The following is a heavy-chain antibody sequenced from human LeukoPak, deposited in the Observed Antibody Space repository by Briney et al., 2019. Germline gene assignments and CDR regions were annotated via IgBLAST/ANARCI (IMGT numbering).Heavy chain of an antibody. J-gene: IGHJ3*02. CDR3: AKDLNGFKVGLDAFDI. D-gene: IGHD1-26*01. CDR1: GFTFSSYG. V-gene: IGHV3-30*18. Sequence: GGSLRLSCGASGFTFSSYGIHWVRQAPGKGLEWVAVISYDGSNKYYADSVKGRFTISRDNSKNTLYLQMNSLRAEDTAVYYCAKDLNGFKVGLDAFDIWGQGTMVTVSS. CDR2: ISYDGSNK.